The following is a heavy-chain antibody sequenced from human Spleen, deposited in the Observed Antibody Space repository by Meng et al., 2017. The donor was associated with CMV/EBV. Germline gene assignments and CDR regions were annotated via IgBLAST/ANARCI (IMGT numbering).Heavy chain of an antibody. D-gene: IGHD2-15*01. CDR1: GFIVSCSY. CDR2: INWNGGST. Sequence: GESLKISCAASGFIVSCSYMSWVRQAPGKGLEWVSGINWNGGSTGYADSVKGRFTISRDNAKNSLYLQMNSLRAEDMALYYCAKDMGSGGRYYYYGMDVWGQGTTVTVSS. V-gene: IGHV3-20*04. CDR3: AKDMGSGGRYYYYGMDV. J-gene: IGHJ6*02.